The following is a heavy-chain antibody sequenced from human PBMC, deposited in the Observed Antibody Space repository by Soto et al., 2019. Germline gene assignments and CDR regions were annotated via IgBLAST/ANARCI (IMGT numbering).Heavy chain of an antibody. J-gene: IGHJ6*02. CDR1: GFTFSSYA. CDR2: ISGSGGST. V-gene: IGHV3-23*01. Sequence: VGSLRLSCAASGFTFSSYAMSWVRQAPGKGLEWVSAISGSGGSTYYADSVKGRFTISRDNSKNTLYLQMNSLRAEDTAEYYCAKDGEYSSSWEYYYYYGMDVWGQGTTVTVSS. D-gene: IGHD6-6*01. CDR3: AKDGEYSSSWEYYYYYGMDV.